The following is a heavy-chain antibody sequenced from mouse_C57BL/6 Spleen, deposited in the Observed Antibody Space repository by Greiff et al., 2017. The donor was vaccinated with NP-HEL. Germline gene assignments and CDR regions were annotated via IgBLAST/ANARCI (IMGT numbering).Heavy chain of an antibody. Sequence: EVKLVESGGGLVQPGGSMKLSCVASGFTFSNYWMNWVRQSPEKGLEWVAQIRLKSDNYATHYAESVKGRFTISRDDSKSSVYLQMNNLRAEDTGIYYCTGDPYYYGSSYGWYFDVWGTGTTVTVSS. CDR1: GFTFSNYW. CDR2: IRLKSDNYAT. V-gene: IGHV6-3*01. CDR3: TGDPYYYGSSYGWYFDV. J-gene: IGHJ1*03. D-gene: IGHD1-1*01.